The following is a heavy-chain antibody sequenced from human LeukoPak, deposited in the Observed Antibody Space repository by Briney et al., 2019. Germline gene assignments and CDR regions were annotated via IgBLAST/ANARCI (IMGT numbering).Heavy chain of an antibody. CDR3: AREWNSGYDDAFDI. CDR1: GFTFSSYA. V-gene: IGHV3-30-3*01. D-gene: IGHD5-12*01. Sequence: PGGSLRLSCAASGFTFSSYAMHWVRQAPGKGLEWVAVISYNGSKKYYADSVKGRLTISRDESKSTLFLQMNSLRPEDTAVYYCAREWNSGYDDAFDIWGQGTMVTVSS. J-gene: IGHJ3*02. CDR2: ISYNGSKK.